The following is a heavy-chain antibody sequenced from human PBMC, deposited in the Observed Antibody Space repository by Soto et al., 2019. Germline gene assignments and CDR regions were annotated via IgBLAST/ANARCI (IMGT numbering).Heavy chain of an antibody. CDR3: AKDQEWDHDPFDI. V-gene: IGHV3-30-3*02. CDR2: TSYDGNTK. CDR1: GFRFKSFV. Sequence: QLVESGGGVVQPGTSLRLSCAASGFRFKSFVMHWVRQVPGKGLQWVALTSYDGNTKYYGDSVQGRFIVSRDNSKNTLDLQMDSLRAEDTAMYYCAKDQEWDHDPFDIWGQGTMVTVSS. D-gene: IGHD1-26*01. J-gene: IGHJ3*02.